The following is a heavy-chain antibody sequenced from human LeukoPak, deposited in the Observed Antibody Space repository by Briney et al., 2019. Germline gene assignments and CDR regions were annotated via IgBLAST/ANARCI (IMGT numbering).Heavy chain of an antibody. V-gene: IGHV4-30-4*01. J-gene: IGHJ4*02. CDR1: GGSISSGDYY. CDR3: ASYDSSGINFDY. CDR2: IYYSGST. D-gene: IGHD3-22*01. Sequence: SETLSLTCTVSGGSISSGDYYWSWIRQPPGKGLEWIGYIYYSGSTYYNPSLKSRVTISVDTSKNQFSLKLSSVTAADTAVYYCASYDSSGINFDYWGQGTLVTVSS.